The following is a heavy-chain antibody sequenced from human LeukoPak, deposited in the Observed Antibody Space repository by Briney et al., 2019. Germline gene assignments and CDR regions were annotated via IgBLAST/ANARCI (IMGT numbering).Heavy chain of an antibody. D-gene: IGHD6-13*01. V-gene: IGHV1-69*02. CDR3: ASSPPGYSSSSYFDY. Sequence: SVKVSCKASGYTFTGYYMHWVRQAPGQGLEWMGRIIPILGIANYAQKFQGRVTITADKSTSTAYMELSSLRSEDTAVYYCASSPPGYSSSSYFDYWGQGTLVTVSS. J-gene: IGHJ4*02. CDR1: GYTFTGYY. CDR2: IIPILGIA.